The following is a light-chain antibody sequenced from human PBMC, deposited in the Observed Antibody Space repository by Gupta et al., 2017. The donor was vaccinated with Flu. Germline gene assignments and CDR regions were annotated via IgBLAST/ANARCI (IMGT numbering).Light chain of an antibody. CDR2: EVS. J-gene: IGLJ1*01. CDR1: NRDVGGYTY. Sequence: QSALTKPASVSGSPGQSITISCTGTNRDVGGYTYVSWYQQHPGKAPKLNIYEVSNRPSGISSRFSGSKSGSTASLTISGLQPEDEADYYCNSYRGSSTGSDIYVFGTGTTVTV. CDR3: NSYRGSSTGSDIYV. V-gene: IGLV2-14*01.